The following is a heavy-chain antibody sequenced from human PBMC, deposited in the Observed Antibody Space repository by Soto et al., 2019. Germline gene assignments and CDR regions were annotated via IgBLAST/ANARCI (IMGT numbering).Heavy chain of an antibody. Sequence: GGSLRLSCTASGFTFGDYAMSWVRQAPGKGLECVGFIRSKAYGGTTEYAASVKGRFTISRDDSKSIAYLQMNSLKTEDTAVYYCTSTKRGYYDILTGYYGPDAFDIWGQGTMVTVSS. CDR2: IRSKAYGGTT. V-gene: IGHV3-49*04. D-gene: IGHD3-9*01. CDR1: GFTFGDYA. J-gene: IGHJ3*02. CDR3: TSTKRGYYDILTGYYGPDAFDI.